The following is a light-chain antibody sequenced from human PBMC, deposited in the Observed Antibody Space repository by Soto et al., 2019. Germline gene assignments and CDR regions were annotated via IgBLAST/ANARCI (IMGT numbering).Light chain of an antibody. V-gene: IGKV3-15*01. CDR1: QSVNSN. CDR3: QQYNNWPRT. CDR2: GAS. Sequence: EIVMTQSPAALSVSPGERATLSCRASQSVNSNLAWYHQKPGHAPRLLIYGASTRATGIPARFSGSGSGTEFTLTISSLQSEDFAVYYCQQYNNWPRTFGQGTKVEIK. J-gene: IGKJ1*01.